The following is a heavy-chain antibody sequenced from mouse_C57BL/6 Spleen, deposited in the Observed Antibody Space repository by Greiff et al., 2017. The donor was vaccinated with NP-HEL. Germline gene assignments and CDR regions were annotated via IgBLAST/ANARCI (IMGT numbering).Heavy chain of an antibody. CDR2: ISSGSSTI. CDR3: ARPITTVVEGGYFDV. D-gene: IGHD1-1*01. J-gene: IGHJ1*03. V-gene: IGHV5-17*01. Sequence: EVHLVESGGGLVKPGGSLKLSCAASGFTFSDYGMHWVRQAPEKGLEWVAYISSGSSTIYYADTVKGRFTISRDNAKNTLFLQMTSLRSEDTAMYYCARPITTVVEGGYFDVWGTGTTVTVSS. CDR1: GFTFSDYG.